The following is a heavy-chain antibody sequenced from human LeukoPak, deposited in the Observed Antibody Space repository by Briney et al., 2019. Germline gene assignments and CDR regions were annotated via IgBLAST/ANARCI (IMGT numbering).Heavy chain of an antibody. J-gene: IGHJ4*02. V-gene: IGHV1-8*03. D-gene: IGHD3-10*01. CDR2: MNPNSGNT. Sequence: ASVKVSCKASGYTFTSYGISWVRQAPGQGLEWMGWMNPNSGNTGYAQKFQGRVTITRNTSISTAYMELSSLRSEDTAVYYCAREGWGRSGFDYWGQGTLVTVSS. CDR3: AREGWGRSGFDY. CDR1: GYTFTSYG.